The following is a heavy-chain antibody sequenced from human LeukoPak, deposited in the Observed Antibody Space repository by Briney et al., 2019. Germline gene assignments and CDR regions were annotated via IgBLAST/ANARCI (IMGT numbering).Heavy chain of an antibody. Sequence: GGSLRLSCAASGFTFDDYAMHWVRQAPGKGLEWVSGISWNSGSIGYADSVEGRFTISRDNAKNSLYLQMNSLRAEDTALYYCARDRGMGLAYCGGDCYPDAFDIWGQGTMVTVSS. CDR3: ARDRGMGLAYCGGDCYPDAFDI. V-gene: IGHV3-9*01. D-gene: IGHD2-21*02. J-gene: IGHJ3*02. CDR2: ISWNSGSI. CDR1: GFTFDDYA.